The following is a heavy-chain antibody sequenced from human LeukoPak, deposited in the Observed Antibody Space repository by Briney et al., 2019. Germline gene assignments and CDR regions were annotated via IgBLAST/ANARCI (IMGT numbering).Heavy chain of an antibody. CDR3: AAPRTRGYYYDSSGYYFSDAFDI. V-gene: IGHV4-39*01. J-gene: IGHJ3*02. CDR1: GGSLSSSSYY. CDR2: IYYSGST. D-gene: IGHD3-22*01. Sequence: SETLPLTCTVSGGSLSSSSYYWGWIRQPPGKGLEWIGSIYYSGSTYYNPSLRSRVTISVDTSKNQFSLKLSSVTAADTAVYYCAAPRTRGYYYDSSGYYFSDAFDIWGQGTMVTVSS.